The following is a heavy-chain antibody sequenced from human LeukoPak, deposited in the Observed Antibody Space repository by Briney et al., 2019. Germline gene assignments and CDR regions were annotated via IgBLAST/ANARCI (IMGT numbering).Heavy chain of an antibody. CDR1: GFTFSRYG. D-gene: IGHD1-26*01. V-gene: IGHV3-33*01. CDR2: IWSDGSNK. CDR3: ARVRSGSYYEIDY. J-gene: IGHJ4*02. Sequence: QPGGSLRLSCAASGFTFSRYGMHWVRQAPGKGLEWVAVIWSDGSNKYYADSVKGHFTISRDNSKNTLYLQMNSLRAEDTAVYYCARVRSGSYYEIDYWGQGTLVTVSS.